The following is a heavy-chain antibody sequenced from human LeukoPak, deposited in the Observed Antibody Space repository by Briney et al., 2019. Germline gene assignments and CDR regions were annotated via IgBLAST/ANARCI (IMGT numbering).Heavy chain of an antibody. CDR3: ARGLSGYSSRNWFDP. D-gene: IGHD6-19*01. Sequence: PSETLSLTCAVYGGSFSGYYWSWIRQPPGKGLEWIGEFNHSGSTNYNPSLKSRVPISVDTSKNQFSLKLSSVTAADTAVYYCARGLSGYSSRNWFDPWGQGTLVTVSS. CDR2: FNHSGST. J-gene: IGHJ5*02. CDR1: GGSFSGYY. V-gene: IGHV4-34*01.